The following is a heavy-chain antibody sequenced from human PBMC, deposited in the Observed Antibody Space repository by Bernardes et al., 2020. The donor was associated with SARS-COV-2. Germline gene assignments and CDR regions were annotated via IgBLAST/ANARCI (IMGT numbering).Heavy chain of an antibody. Sequence: SETLSLTCTVSGDSINNYYWSWIRQPAGKGLEWIGRIYTSGSTKYNPSLKSRLTMSVDTSKNQFSLKLRSMTAADTAVYYCARADYGDYYWGMDVWGQGTTVTVSS. V-gene: IGHV4-4*07. CDR1: GDSINNYY. J-gene: IGHJ6*02. CDR3: ARADYGDYYWGMDV. CDR2: IYTSGST. D-gene: IGHD4-17*01.